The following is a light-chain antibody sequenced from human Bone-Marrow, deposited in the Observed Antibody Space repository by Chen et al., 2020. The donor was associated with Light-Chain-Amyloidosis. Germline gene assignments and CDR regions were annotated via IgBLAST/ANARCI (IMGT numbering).Light chain of an antibody. CDR2: GVS. V-gene: IGLV2-23*02. Sequence: QSALTQPASVSGSPGQSITISCTGTSSDVGGYNLVSWYQQHPGKAPKLMIYGVSKRPSGVSTRFSGSKSGNTASLTISGLQAEDESDYYCRTYAGDSTYVFGIGTKVTVL. CDR1: SSDVGGYNL. J-gene: IGLJ1*01. CDR3: RTYAGDSTYV.